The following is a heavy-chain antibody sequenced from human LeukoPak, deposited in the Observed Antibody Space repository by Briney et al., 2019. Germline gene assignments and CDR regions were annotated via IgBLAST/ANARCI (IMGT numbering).Heavy chain of an antibody. CDR1: GGSVSSGSSY. V-gene: IGHV4-61*01. CDR3: ARADLGRHFDY. CDR2: IYYSGST. J-gene: IGHJ4*02. D-gene: IGHD1-26*01. Sequence: SETLSLTCSVSGGSVSSGSSYWSWIRQPPGKGLEWIGYIYYSGSTNYNPSLKSRVTISLDTSKNQFSLKLRSVAAADTAVYYCARADLGRHFDYWGQGTLVTVSS.